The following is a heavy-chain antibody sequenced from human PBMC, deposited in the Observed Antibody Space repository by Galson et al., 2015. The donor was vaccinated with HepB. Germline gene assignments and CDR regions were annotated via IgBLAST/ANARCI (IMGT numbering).Heavy chain of an antibody. CDR1: GGTFSRHA. J-gene: IGHJ3*02. CDR2: IIPGLSSS. Sequence: SVKVSCKASGGTFSRHAISWVRQAPGQGLEWMGGIIPGLSSSSNAQKFQGRVTITADESTSTVYMELSSLRSEDAALYYCARISYSDSSGYYYGAFDIWGQGTMVTVSS. V-gene: IGHV1-69*13. D-gene: IGHD3-22*01. CDR3: ARISYSDSSGYYYGAFDI.